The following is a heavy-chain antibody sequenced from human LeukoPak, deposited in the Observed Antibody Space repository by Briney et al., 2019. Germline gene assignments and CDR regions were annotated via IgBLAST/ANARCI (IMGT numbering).Heavy chain of an antibody. Sequence: ASVKVSCKASGYTFTSYDISWARQAPGQGLEWMGWISAYNGNTNYAQKLQGRVTMTTDTSTSTAYMELRSLRSDDTAVFYCARANGSGWRFDFWGQGTLVTVSS. V-gene: IGHV1-18*01. CDR1: GYTFTSYD. D-gene: IGHD6-19*01. J-gene: IGHJ5*01. CDR3: ARANGSGWRFDF. CDR2: ISAYNGNT.